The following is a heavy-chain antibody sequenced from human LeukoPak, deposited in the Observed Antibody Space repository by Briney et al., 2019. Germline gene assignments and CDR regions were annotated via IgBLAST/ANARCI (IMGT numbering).Heavy chain of an antibody. V-gene: IGHV1-46*01. Sequence: ASVKVSCKPSGYTFTSYYMHWVRQAPGQGLEWMGIINPSGGSTSYAQKFQGRVTMTRDTSTSTVYMELSSLRSESTAVYYCARAQNSITMIVVYGMDVWGQGTTVTVSS. J-gene: IGHJ6*02. CDR2: INPSGGST. CDR3: ARAQNSITMIVVYGMDV. D-gene: IGHD3-22*01. CDR1: GYTFTSYY.